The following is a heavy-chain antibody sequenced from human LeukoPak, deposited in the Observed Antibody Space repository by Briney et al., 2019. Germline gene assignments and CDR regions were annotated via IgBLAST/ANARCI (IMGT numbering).Heavy chain of an antibody. CDR1: GFTLSSYW. CDR2: IKQEGSEK. V-gene: IGHV3-7*01. J-gene: IGHJ4*02. CDR3: ARDKFSSIGYWSSNTCHAGFDY. Sequence: GGSLRLSCAASGFTLSSYWMSWVRQAPGRGLEWVANIKQEGSEKYYVDSVKGRFTVSRDNAKNSLYLQMNSLRAEDTAVYYCARDKFSSIGYWSSNTCHAGFDYWGQGTLVTVSS. D-gene: IGHD2-2*01.